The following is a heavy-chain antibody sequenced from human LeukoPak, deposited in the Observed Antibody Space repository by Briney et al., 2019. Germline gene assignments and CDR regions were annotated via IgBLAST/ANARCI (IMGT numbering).Heavy chain of an antibody. D-gene: IGHD5-24*01. CDR1: GGSISTSNYY. V-gene: IGHV4-39*07. CDR3: ARFGVEMATMYRNLDAFDI. CDR2: IFYSGST. J-gene: IGHJ3*02. Sequence: SETLSLTCTVSGGSISTSNYYWGWIRQPPGKGLEWIGNIFYSGSTYYSPSLKSRVTISVDTSKNQFSLKLSSVTAADTAVYYCARFGVEMATMYRNLDAFDIWGQGTMVTVSS.